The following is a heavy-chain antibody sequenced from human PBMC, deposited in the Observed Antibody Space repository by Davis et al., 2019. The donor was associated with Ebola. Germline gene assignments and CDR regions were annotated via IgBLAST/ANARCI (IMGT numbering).Heavy chain of an antibody. CDR3: ARGRRGTGAYFDY. Sequence: AASVKVSCKASGYTFTSYAMNWVRQAPGQGLEWMGRINPNTGGTNYAQKFQGRVTMTRNTSISTAYMELSSLRSEDTAVYYCARGRRGTGAYFDYWGQGTLVTVSS. CDR2: INPNTGGT. J-gene: IGHJ4*02. V-gene: IGHV1-8*02. D-gene: IGHD1-14*01. CDR1: GYTFTSYA.